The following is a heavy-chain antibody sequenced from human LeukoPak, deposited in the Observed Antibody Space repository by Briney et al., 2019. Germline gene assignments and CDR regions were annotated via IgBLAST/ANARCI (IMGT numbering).Heavy chain of an antibody. Sequence: ASVKVSCKASGYTFTSYGISWVRQAPGQGLEGMGWISAYNGNTNYAQKLRGRVTMTTDTSTSTAYMELRSLRSDDTAVYYCARVSTIFGVVTPYYYYMDVWGKGTTVTVSS. CDR1: GYTFTSYG. CDR3: ARVSTIFGVVTPYYYYMDV. D-gene: IGHD3-3*01. J-gene: IGHJ6*03. CDR2: ISAYNGNT. V-gene: IGHV1-18*01.